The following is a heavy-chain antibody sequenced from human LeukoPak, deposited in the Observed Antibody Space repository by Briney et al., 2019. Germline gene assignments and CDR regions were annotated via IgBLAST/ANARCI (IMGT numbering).Heavy chain of an antibody. CDR1: GYTFTGYY. J-gene: IGHJ3*02. CDR3: ARFGTKIQLRFLEWSLSLDI. V-gene: IGHV1-2*02. Sequence: ASVTVSCKASGYTFTGYYMHWVRQAPGQGLEWMGWINPNSGGTNYAQKFQGRVTMTRDTSISTAYMELSRLRSDDTAVYYCARFGTKIQLRFLEWSLSLDIWGQGTMVTVSS. D-gene: IGHD3-3*01. CDR2: INPNSGGT.